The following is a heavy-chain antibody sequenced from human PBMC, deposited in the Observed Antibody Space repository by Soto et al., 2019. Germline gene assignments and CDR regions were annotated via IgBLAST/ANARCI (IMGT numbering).Heavy chain of an antibody. CDR1: GFTFSSYA. CDR2: ISGSGGST. J-gene: IGHJ4*02. CDR3: AKVVAGTLAFDY. V-gene: IGHV3-23*01. Sequence: GGSLRLSCAASGFTFSSYAMSWVRQAPGKGLEWVSAISGSGGSTYYADSVKGRFTISRDNSKNTLYLQMNSLRAEDTDVYYCAKVVAGTLAFDYWGQGTLVSVSS. D-gene: IGHD6-19*01.